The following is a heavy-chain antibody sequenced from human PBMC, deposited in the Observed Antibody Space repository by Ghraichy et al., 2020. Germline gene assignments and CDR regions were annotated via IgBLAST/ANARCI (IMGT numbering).Heavy chain of an antibody. J-gene: IGHJ4*02. CDR2: ISGSGGST. CDR1: GFTFSSYA. CDR3: AKDTAGMVLRGPFTMIPQRDDY. V-gene: IGHV3-23*01. D-gene: IGHD3-22*01. Sequence: GGSLRLSCAASGFTFSSYAMSWVRQAPGKGLEWVSAISGSGGSTYYADSVKGRFTISRDNSKNTLYLQMNSLRAEDTAVYYCAKDTAGMVLRGPFTMIPQRDDYWGQGTLVTVSS.